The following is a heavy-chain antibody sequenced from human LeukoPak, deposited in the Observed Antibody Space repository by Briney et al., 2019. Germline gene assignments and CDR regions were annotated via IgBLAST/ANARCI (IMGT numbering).Heavy chain of an antibody. J-gene: IGHJ6*04. Sequence: GGSLRLSCPVSGFTFSDYAMTWVRQAPGKGLEWVSVIYSGGSTYYADSVKGRFTISRDNSKNTLYLQMNSLRAEDTAVYYCASTHDYGDYVPVWGKGTTVTVSS. D-gene: IGHD4-17*01. CDR1: GFTFSDYA. CDR3: ASTHDYGDYVPV. CDR2: IYSGGST. V-gene: IGHV3-66*02.